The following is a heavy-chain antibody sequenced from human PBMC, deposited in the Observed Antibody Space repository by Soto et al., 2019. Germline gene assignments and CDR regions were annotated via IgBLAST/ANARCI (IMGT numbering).Heavy chain of an antibody. CDR1: RDTFSISV. CDR2: ISSSSSTI. J-gene: IGHJ5*02. Sequence: GSLTLCSAASRDTFSISVVTWARKAPGKGLEWVSYISSSSSTIYYADSVKGRFTISRDNAKNSLYLQMNSLRDEDTAVYYCATAGLGGYVRGFDTWGQGTLVTVSS. D-gene: IGHD5-12*01. CDR3: ATAGLGGYVRGFDT. V-gene: IGHV3-48*02.